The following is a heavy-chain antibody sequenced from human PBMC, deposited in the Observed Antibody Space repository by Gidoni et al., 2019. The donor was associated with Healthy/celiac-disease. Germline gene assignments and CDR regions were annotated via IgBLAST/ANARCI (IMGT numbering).Heavy chain of an antibody. CDR3: TRDPTDTIFGVATDY. D-gene: IGHD3-3*01. CDR2: IRSKAYGGTT. J-gene: IGHJ4*02. V-gene: IGHV3-49*04. Sequence: EVQLVESGGGLVQPGRSLRLSCTASGFTFGDYAMSWVRQAPGKGLEWVGFIRSKAYGGTTEYAASVKGRFTISRDDSKSIAYLQMNSLKTEDTAVDYCTRDPTDTIFGVATDYWGQGTLVTVSS. CDR1: GFTFGDYA.